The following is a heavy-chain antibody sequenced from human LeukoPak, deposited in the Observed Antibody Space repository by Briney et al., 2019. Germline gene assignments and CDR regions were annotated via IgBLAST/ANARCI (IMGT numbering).Heavy chain of an antibody. CDR1: GGTFSNYA. CDR2: INPNSGGT. J-gene: IGHJ4*02. D-gene: IGHD6-19*01. CDR3: ARDFRSGWQGFDY. V-gene: IGHV1-2*02. Sequence: GASVKVSCKASGGTFSNYAISWVRQAPGQGLEWMGWINPNSGGTNYAQIFQGRVTMTRDTSISTAYMELSRLRSDDTAVYYCARDFRSGWQGFDYWGQGTPVTVSS.